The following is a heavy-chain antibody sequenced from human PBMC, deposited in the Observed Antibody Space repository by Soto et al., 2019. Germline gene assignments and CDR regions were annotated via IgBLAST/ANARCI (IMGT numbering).Heavy chain of an antibody. V-gene: IGHV3-74*01. CDR2: INSDVRST. CDR3: ARDFWRNGVCLDV. J-gene: IGHJ6*01. CDR1: GFTFTNYW. D-gene: IGHD2-8*01. Sequence: EVQLMESGGGLVQPGGSLRLSCAASGFTFTNYWMHWVRQAPGKGLVWVSRINSDVRSTSYADSVKGRFTISRDNAKNTLYLQMNSLRAEDTAVFYCARDFWRNGVCLDVWGQGTTVTVSS.